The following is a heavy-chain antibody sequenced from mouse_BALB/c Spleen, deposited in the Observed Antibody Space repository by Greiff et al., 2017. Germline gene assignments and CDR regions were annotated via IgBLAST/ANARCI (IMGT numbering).Heavy chain of an antibody. CDR1: GYSFTSYW. CDR2: IYPGNSDT. CDR3: TNNYGNSAWFAY. Sequence: VQLQQSGTVLARPGASVKMSCKASGYSFTSYWMHWVKQRPGQGLEWIGAIYPGNSDTSYNQKFKGKAKLTAVTSASTAYMELSSLTNEDSAVYYCTNNYGNSAWFAYWGQGTLVTVSA. V-gene: IGHV1-5*01. D-gene: IGHD2-1*01. J-gene: IGHJ3*01.